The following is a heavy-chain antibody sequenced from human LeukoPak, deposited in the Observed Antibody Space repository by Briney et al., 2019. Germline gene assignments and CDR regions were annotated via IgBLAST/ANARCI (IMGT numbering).Heavy chain of an antibody. D-gene: IGHD3-9*01. V-gene: IGHV4-39*01. CDR3: ARVNDWEYYDH. CDR2: MYSTWRV. CDR1: GGSISSSIYH. Sequence: PSETLSLTCTVSGGSISSSIYHWGWMRQPPGKGVEWIGNMYSTWRVEDNPSLKRRVTISIDRTKNQFSLKMSSVTAADTAVYYCARVNDWEYYDHWGQGTLVIVSS. J-gene: IGHJ4*02.